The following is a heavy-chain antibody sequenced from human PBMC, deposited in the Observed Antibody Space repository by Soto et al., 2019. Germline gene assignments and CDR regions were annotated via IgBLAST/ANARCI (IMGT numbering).Heavy chain of an antibody. CDR2: INAGNGNT. V-gene: IGHV1-3*01. J-gene: IGHJ4*02. CDR1: GYTFTSYA. CDR3: ARRYSGYEPFDY. D-gene: IGHD5-12*01. Sequence: QVQLVQSGAEVKKPGASVKVSCKASGYTFTSYAMHWVRQAPGQRLEWMGWINAGNGNTKYSQKFQGRGTITRDTSASTAYMELSSLRSEDTAVFYCARRYSGYEPFDYWGQGTLVTVSS.